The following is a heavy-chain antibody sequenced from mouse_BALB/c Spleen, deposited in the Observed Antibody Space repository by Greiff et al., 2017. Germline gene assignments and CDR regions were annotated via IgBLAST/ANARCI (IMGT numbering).Heavy chain of an antibody. V-gene: IGHV1-7*01. D-gene: IGHD2-1*01. Sequence: VQLQQSGAELAKPGASVKMSCKASGYTFTSYWMHWVKQRPGQGLEWIGYINPSTGYTEYNQKFKDKATLTADKSSSTAYMQLSSLTSEDSAVYYCARSDGNYPYYYAMDYWGQGTSVTVSS. CDR1: GYTFTSYW. CDR2: INPSTGYT. J-gene: IGHJ4*01. CDR3: ARSDGNYPYYYAMDY.